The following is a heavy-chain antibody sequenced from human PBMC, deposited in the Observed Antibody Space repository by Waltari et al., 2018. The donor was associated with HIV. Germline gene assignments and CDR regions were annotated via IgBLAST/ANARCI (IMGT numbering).Heavy chain of an antibody. J-gene: IGHJ6*02. D-gene: IGHD3-16*01. Sequence: EVHLVESGGGLVQPGGSLSLSCAASGFTFSYYSMNWVRQAPGKGVGWILVSRISSSTIFYDDSLKGLITISKKNAKNSLYLQLNSLRAEDTAVYYCAREEGGGNAYYYYGMDVWGQGTTVTVSS. CDR3: AREEGGGNAYYYYGMDV. CDR1: GFTFSYYS. CDR2: SRISSSTI. V-gene: IGHV3-48*01.